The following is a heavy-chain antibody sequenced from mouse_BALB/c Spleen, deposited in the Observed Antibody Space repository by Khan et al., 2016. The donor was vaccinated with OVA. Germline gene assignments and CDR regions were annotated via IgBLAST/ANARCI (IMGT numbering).Heavy chain of an antibody. CDR1: GYTFTDFT. Sequence: QVQLKQSGAELVRPGVSVKISCKGSGYTFTDFTLHWVKQSHAMSLEWIGVISTYYGDATYNQRFKDKATMNVDKSYSTAYMELARLTTEDSAIYYCTIGGGGNRFAYWGQGTLVTVSA. D-gene: IGHD1-1*02. CDR3: TIGGGGNRFAY. J-gene: IGHJ3*01. V-gene: IGHV1S137*01. CDR2: ISTYYGDA.